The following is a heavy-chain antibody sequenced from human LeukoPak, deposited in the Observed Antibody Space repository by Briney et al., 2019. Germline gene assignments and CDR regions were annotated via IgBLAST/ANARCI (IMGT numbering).Heavy chain of an antibody. V-gene: IGHV1-46*01. CDR2: INPSGGST. D-gene: IGHD2-8*02. J-gene: IGHJ6*02. Sequence: GASVKVSCKASGYTFTSYGISWVRQAPGQGLEWMGIINPSGGSTSYAQKFQGRVTMTRDTSTSTVYMELSSLRSEDTAVYYCARKKSGGDYGMDVWGQGTTVTVSS. CDR1: GYTFTSYG. CDR3: ARKKSGGDYGMDV.